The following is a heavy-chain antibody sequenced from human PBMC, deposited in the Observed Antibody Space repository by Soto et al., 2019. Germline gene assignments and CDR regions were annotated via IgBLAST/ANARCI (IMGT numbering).Heavy chain of an antibody. J-gene: IGHJ4*02. Sequence: PSQTHSLTCAISGDSVSSKSAAWHWIRQSPSRGLEWLGRTYYRSKWSSNYAVSVKSRITINPDTSKNQFSLQLRSVTPDDAAMYYCARTGDYLVDYCAQGTMVTVSS. D-gene: IGHD7-27*01. CDR3: ARTGDYLVDY. CDR1: GDSVSSKSAA. V-gene: IGHV6-1*01. CDR2: TYYRSKWSS.